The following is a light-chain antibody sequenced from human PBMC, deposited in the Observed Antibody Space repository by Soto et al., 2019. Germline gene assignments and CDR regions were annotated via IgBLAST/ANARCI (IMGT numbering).Light chain of an antibody. CDR1: QSVSSSR. CDR3: QQYGTSEII. Sequence: EIVLTQSPGTLSLSPGERATLSCRASQSVSSSRLAWYRQKPGQAPRLLIFDTSNRATDIPARFSGSGSGTDFTLTISRLEPEDFAVFFCQQYGTSEIIFGQGTRLEIK. CDR2: DTS. J-gene: IGKJ5*01. V-gene: IGKV3-20*01.